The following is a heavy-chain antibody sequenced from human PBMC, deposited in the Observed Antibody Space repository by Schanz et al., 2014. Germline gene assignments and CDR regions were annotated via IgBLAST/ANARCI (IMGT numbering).Heavy chain of an antibody. D-gene: IGHD6-13*01. Sequence: QVQLVQSGAEVKKPGASVKVSCKASGYTFTSHGISWVRQAPGQGLEWMGWITAYNGDTNYALKLQGRVTMTTDTSTSTVYMELSSLRSEDTAVYYCASAGAGYSSSWDFDYWGQGTLVTVSS. CDR2: ITAYNGDT. V-gene: IGHV1-18*01. J-gene: IGHJ4*02. CDR3: ASAGAGYSSSWDFDY. CDR1: GYTFTSHG.